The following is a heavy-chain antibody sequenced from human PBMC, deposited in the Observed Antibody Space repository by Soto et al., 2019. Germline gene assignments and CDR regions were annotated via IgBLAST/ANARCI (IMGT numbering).Heavy chain of an antibody. D-gene: IGHD6-19*01. V-gene: IGHV3-21*01. CDR2: ISSSSSYI. J-gene: IGHJ4*02. Sequence: GGSLRLSCAASGFTFSSYSMNWVRQAPGKGLEWVSSISSSSSYIYYADSVKGRFTISRDNAKNSLYLQMNSLRAEDTAVYYCARDLTAVESSGWKYYFDYWGQGTLVTVSS. CDR3: ARDLTAVESSGWKYYFDY. CDR1: GFTFSSYS.